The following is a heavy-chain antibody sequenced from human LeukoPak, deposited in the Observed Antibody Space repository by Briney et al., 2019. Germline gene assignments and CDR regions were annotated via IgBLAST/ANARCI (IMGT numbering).Heavy chain of an antibody. J-gene: IGHJ4*02. CDR3: ARVTPGDHVARPADRIDY. D-gene: IGHD2-2*01. CDR1: GGSITNNY. CDR2: IFCSGST. Sequence: SETLSLTCAVAGGSITNNYWAWSRHPAGKGLEWIGRIFCSGSTIYNPSLKSRLTMSIDTSNNQFSLKLNSVTAADTAVYYCARVTPGDHVARPADRIDYWGQGTLVTVSS. V-gene: IGHV4-4*07.